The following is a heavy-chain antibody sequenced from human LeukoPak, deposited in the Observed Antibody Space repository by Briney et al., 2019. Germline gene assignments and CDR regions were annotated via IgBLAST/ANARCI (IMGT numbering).Heavy chain of an antibody. CDR1: GFTFSSYG. V-gene: IGHV3-30*19. J-gene: IGHJ6*02. CDR3: ARGGGIVVVTAITYYYYGMDV. D-gene: IGHD2-21*02. CDR2: ISYDGSNK. Sequence: GGSLRLSCTASGFTFSSYGMHWVRQAPGKGLEWVAVISYDGSNKYYADSVKGRFTISRDNSKNTLYLQMNSLRAEDTAVYYCARGGGIVVVTAITYYYYGMDVWGQGTTVTVSS.